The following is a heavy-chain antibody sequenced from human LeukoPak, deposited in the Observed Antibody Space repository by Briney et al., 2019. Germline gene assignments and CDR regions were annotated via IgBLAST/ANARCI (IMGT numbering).Heavy chain of an antibody. D-gene: IGHD2-15*01. CDR3: VREVVAATELFDY. Sequence: PSQTLSLTCTVSGGSISSGSYYWSWIRQPAGKGLEWIGRIYTSGSTNYNPSLKSRVTISVDTSKNQFSLKLSSVTAADTAVYYCVREVVAATELFDYWGQGTLVTVSS. CDR2: IYTSGST. J-gene: IGHJ4*02. V-gene: IGHV4-61*02. CDR1: GGSISSGSYY.